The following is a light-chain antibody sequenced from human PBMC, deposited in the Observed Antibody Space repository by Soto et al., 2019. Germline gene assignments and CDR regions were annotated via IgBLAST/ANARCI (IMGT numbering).Light chain of an antibody. CDR1: QSVSRN. CDR3: QQYNNWPLT. CDR2: GAS. J-gene: IGKJ5*01. V-gene: IGKV3D-15*01. Sequence: EIVMTQSAATLSVSPGERATLSCKASQSVSRNLAWYQQKPGQAPRLLIYGASIRATGIPARFSGSGSGTEFTLTISSLQSEDFAVYYCQQYNNWPLTFGQGTRLEIK.